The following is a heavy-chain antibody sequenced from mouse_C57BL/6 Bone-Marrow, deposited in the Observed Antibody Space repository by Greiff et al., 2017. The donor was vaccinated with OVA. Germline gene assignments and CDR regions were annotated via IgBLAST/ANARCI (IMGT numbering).Heavy chain of an antibody. Sequence: QVQLKESGPGLLQSSQTLSLTCSFSGFSLSTSGMGVSWIRQPSGKGLEWLVHIYWDDDKRYNPSLKSRLTISKDTSSNQVFLKLTSVDTADAATYYCARANSSGAMDYWGQGTSVTVSS. V-gene: IGHV8-12*01. CDR2: IYWDDDK. CDR1: GFSLSTSGMG. J-gene: IGHJ4*01. CDR3: ARANSSGAMDY. D-gene: IGHD3-2*02.